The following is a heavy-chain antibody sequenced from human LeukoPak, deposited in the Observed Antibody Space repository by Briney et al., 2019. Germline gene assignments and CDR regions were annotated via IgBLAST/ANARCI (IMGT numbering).Heavy chain of an antibody. J-gene: IGHJ4*02. V-gene: IGHV3-15*01. D-gene: IGHD2-21*01. CDR1: GFTFSKAW. CDR2: IKSKTDGGIT. Sequence: GGSLRLSCAASGFTFSKAWMSWVRQAPGKGLEWVGRIKSKTDGGITDYAAPVKGRFTISRDDSKNTLYLQMNSLKTEDTAVYYCSTDSLVMNYWGQGTLVTVSS. CDR3: STDSLVMNY.